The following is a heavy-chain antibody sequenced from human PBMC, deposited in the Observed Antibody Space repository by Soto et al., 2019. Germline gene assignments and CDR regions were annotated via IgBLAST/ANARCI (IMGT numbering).Heavy chain of an antibody. D-gene: IGHD2-21*02. CDR2: IKTKAENYAT. Sequence: GGSLRLSCAASGFRFSGSDVHWVRQASGEGLEWVGRIKTKAENYATALAASVKGRFSISRDDSKNTAYLEMNSLKTEDTAVYYCTRRDCRGGDCYSDFDYWGQGALVTVSS. CDR1: GFRFSGSD. CDR3: TRRDCRGGDCYSDFDY. V-gene: IGHV3-73*01. J-gene: IGHJ4*02.